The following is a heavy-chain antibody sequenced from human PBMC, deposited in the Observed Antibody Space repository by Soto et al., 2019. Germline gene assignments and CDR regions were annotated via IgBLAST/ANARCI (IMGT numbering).Heavy chain of an antibody. Sequence: QVQLVQSGAEVKKPGASVKVSYVASGYTFTDHYIHWVRQATGQGLEWMEWINPHSGDTIYAQKFQGRVTLTRDTSISTAYMELSRLRSDDTAVYYCARGRTVNFYGMDVWGQGTTVTVSS. J-gene: IGHJ6*02. V-gene: IGHV1-2*02. CDR1: GYTFTDHY. CDR2: INPHSGDT. CDR3: ARGRTVNFYGMDV. D-gene: IGHD4-17*01.